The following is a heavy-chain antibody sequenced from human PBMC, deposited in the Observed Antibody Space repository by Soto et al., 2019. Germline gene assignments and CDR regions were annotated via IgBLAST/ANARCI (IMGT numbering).Heavy chain of an antibody. V-gene: IGHV1-69*01. CDR1: GGTFSSYA. CDR2: IIPIFGTA. D-gene: IGHD1-26*01. J-gene: IGHJ6*02. Sequence: QVQLVLSGAEVKKPGSSVKVSCKASGGTFSSYASSWVRQAPGQGLEWMGGIIPIFGTANYAQKFQGRVTITADESTSTAYMELNSLRSEDTAVYYCARWADGVYYYYGMDVWGPGTTVTVSS. CDR3: ARWADGVYYYYGMDV.